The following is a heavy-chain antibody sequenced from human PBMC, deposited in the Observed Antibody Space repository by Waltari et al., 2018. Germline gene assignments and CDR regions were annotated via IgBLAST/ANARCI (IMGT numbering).Heavy chain of an antibody. CDR1: GGTFNNYG. CDR2: IIPIFDSP. CDR3: ATDPVPVGGFNFYYGLDV. D-gene: IGHD3-16*01. V-gene: IGHV1-69*06. J-gene: IGHJ6*02. Sequence: QVQLVQSGGEVKKPGSSVKVSCKGSGGTFNNYGISWVRQAPGQGLEWMGGIIPIFDSPNYAQRFQRRVTITADKSTDTVYLEIRSLTSEDTAVYYCATDPVPVGGFNFYYGLDVWGQGTTVSVSS.